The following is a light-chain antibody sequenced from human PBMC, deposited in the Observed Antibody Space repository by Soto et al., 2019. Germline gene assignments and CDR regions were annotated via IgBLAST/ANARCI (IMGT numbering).Light chain of an antibody. CDR2: DDS. V-gene: IGLV3-21*02. CDR3: QVWDTSRAHLYV. J-gene: IGLJ1*01. Sequence: SYDLTQRPAGSVAPGQTARITCGGNNIGSKSGHWYQQKPGQAPVLVVYDDSDRPSGIPERFSGSHSGNTATLTISRLEAGDEAYYYCQVWDTSRAHLYVFGTGTKVTVL. CDR1: NIGSKS.